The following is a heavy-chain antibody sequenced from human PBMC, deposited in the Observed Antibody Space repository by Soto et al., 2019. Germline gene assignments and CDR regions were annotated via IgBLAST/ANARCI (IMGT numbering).Heavy chain of an antibody. CDR2: IYWDDDK. CDR1: GFSLITRGVG. CDR3: AHTMAPRLFAS. J-gene: IGHJ4*02. Sequence: QITLKEAGPTMAKPTQTLTLTCSFSGFSLITRGVGVGWIRQPPGKALEWLALIYWDDDKDYSTSVKSSLTITQDTPKKQVLLTMTTMDPADTATYYCAHTMAPRLFASWGQGTLVTVSS. V-gene: IGHV2-5*02.